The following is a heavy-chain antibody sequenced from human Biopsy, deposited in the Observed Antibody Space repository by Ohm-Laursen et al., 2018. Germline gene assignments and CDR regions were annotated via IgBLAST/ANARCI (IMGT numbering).Heavy chain of an antibody. CDR2: FRFEDRT. Sequence: SDTLSLTCAVSSGSIGNYFWTWIRQPPGKGLEWIGYFRFEDRTSYNSSLKSRVTISADTSKNQFSLRLSSVTAADTAVYYCALGGGSYVNFDYWGQGTLVTVSS. V-gene: IGHV4-59*07. J-gene: IGHJ4*02. CDR3: ALGGGSYVNFDY. D-gene: IGHD1-26*01. CDR1: SGSIGNYF.